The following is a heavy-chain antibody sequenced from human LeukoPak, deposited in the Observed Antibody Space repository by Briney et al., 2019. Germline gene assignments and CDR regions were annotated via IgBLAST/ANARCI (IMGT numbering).Heavy chain of an antibody. CDR3: ARDPPNPSGYARNYYGMDV. J-gene: IGHJ6*02. CDR2: TYTSGST. Sequence: KPSETLSLTCTVSGGSISSYYWSWIRQPAGKGLEWIGRTYTSGSTNYNPSLKSRVTMSVDTSKNQFSLKLSSVTAADTAVYYCARDPPNPSGYARNYYGMDVWGQGTTVTVSS. CDR1: GGSISSYY. V-gene: IGHV4-4*07. D-gene: IGHD5-12*01.